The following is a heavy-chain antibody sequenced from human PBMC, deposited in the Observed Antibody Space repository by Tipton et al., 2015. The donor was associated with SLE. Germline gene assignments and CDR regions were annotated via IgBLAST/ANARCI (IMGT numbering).Heavy chain of an antibody. D-gene: IGHD6-6*01. CDR3: ARGPEEQLVRGAFDI. Sequence: SLRLSCAASGFTFSSYEMNWVRQAPGKGLEWVSYISSSGSTIYYADSVKGRFTIPRDNAKNSLYLQMNSLRAEDTAVYYCARGPEEQLVRGAFDIWGQGTMVTVSS. CDR1: GFTFSSYE. V-gene: IGHV3-48*03. CDR2: ISSSGSTI. J-gene: IGHJ3*02.